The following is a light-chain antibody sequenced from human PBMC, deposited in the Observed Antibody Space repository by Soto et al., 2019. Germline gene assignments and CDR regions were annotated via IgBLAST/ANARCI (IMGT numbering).Light chain of an antibody. CDR3: QDFGSLPYT. V-gene: IGKV3-20*01. Sequence: ELVLTQSPGTLSLSPGESATLSCRASQSVTRSHLAWYQQKPGQAPRLLIYAASTRATGVPDRFSGSGSGTDFTLTISRLEPEDFAVFYCQDFGSLPYTFGQGTKLEI. J-gene: IGKJ2*01. CDR1: QSVTRSH. CDR2: AAS.